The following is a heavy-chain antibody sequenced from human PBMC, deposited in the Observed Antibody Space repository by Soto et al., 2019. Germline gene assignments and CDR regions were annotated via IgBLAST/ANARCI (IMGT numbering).Heavy chain of an antibody. CDR1: GYSFTSYW. CDR3: ARHNKRAGTSSSWNYYYYYGMDV. CDR2: IDPSDSYT. D-gene: IGHD6-13*01. Sequence: PGESLKISCKGSGYSFTSYWISWVRQMPGKGLEWMGRIDPSDSYTNYSPSFQGHVTISADKSISTAYLQWSSLKASDTAMYYCARHNKRAGTSSSWNYYYYYGMDVWGQGTTVTVSS. J-gene: IGHJ6*02. V-gene: IGHV5-10-1*01.